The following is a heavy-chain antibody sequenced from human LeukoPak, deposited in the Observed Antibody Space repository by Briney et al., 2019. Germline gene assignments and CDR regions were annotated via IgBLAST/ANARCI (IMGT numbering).Heavy chain of an antibody. D-gene: IGHD5-12*01. CDR3: AKDLKQWLRSPFDY. CDR2: ISYDGSNK. CDR1: GLTFSSYG. Sequence: GGSLRLSCAASGLTFSSYGMHWVRQAPGKGLEWVAVISYDGSNKYYADSVKGRFTISRDNSKNTLYLQMNSLRAEDTAVYYCAKDLKQWLRSPFDYWGQGTLVTVSS. V-gene: IGHV3-30*18. J-gene: IGHJ4*02.